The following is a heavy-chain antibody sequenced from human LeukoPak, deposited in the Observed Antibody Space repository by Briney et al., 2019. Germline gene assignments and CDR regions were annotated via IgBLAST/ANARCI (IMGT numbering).Heavy chain of an antibody. D-gene: IGHD1-7*01. CDR1: GYIFSNYG. CDR2: ISAKNGDT. J-gene: IGHJ4*02. CDR3: ARDVPGTTPFDY. Sequence: ASVKASCKASGYIFSNYGISWVRQAPGQGLEWMGWISAKNGDTNYIQKFRGRVTMTTDTSTSTAYMELWSLTSDDTAVYYCARDVPGTTPFDYWGQGTLVTVSS. V-gene: IGHV1-18*01.